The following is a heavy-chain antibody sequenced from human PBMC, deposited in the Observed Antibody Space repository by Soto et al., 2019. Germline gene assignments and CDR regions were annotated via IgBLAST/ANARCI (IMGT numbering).Heavy chain of an antibody. J-gene: IGHJ4*02. CDR2: ISYDGSNK. D-gene: IGHD3-10*01. CDR3: VGGQYYFDY. CDR1: GFPFTSYG. Sequence: QVQLVESGGGVVQPGRSLRLSCAASGFPFTSYGMHWVREGPGKGLEWVAVISYDGSNKFYADSVKGRFTISRDNSKNTLYLQMNSLRPEDTALYYCVGGQYYFDYRGQGTLDSVS. V-gene: IGHV3-30*03.